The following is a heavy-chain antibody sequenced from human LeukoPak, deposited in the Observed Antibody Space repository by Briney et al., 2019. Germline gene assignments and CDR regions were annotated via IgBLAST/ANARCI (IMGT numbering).Heavy chain of an antibody. D-gene: IGHD3-22*01. Sequence: ASVKVSCEASGYTFTSYGISWVRQAPGQGLEWMGWISAYNGNTNYAQKLQGRVTMTTDTSTSTAYMELRSLRSDDTAVYYCARDLGRDSNGSDFDYWGQGTLVTVSS. CDR2: ISAYNGNT. CDR3: ARDLGRDSNGSDFDY. J-gene: IGHJ4*02. V-gene: IGHV1-18*01. CDR1: GYTFTSYG.